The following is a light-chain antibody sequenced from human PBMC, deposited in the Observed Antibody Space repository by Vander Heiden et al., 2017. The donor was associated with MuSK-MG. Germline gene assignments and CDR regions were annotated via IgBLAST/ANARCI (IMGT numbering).Light chain of an antibody. V-gene: IGLV2-18*02. CDR2: EVS. CDR3: TSYIGSSNLV. Sequence: QSALTQPPSVSGSPGQSVTISCTGTSSDVGSDNRVSWYQQPPGTAPKLIIYEVSNRPSGVPDRFSGSKSGTTASLTISGLEAEDDANYYGTSYIGSSNLVFGGGTKLTVL. J-gene: IGLJ2*01. CDR1: SSDVGSDNR.